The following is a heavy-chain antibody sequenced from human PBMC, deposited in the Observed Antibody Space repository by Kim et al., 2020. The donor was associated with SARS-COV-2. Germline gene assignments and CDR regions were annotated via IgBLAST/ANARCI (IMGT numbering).Heavy chain of an antibody. CDR3: ARSNTYYDSSGYYFGY. V-gene: IGHV4-38-2*02. Sequence: SETLSLTCTVSGYSISSGYYWGWIRQPPGKGLEWIGSIYHSGSTYYNPSLKSRVTISVDTSKNQFSLKLRSVTAADTAVYYCARSNTYYDSSGYYFGYWGQGTLVTVSS. J-gene: IGHJ4*02. CDR2: IYHSGST. CDR1: GYSISSGYY. D-gene: IGHD3-22*01.